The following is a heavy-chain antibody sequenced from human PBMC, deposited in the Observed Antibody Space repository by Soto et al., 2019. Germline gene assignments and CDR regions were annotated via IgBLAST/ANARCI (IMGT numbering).Heavy chain of an antibody. CDR2: IYYSGNT. Sequence: PSETLSLTCTVSGDSIRGYYWSWIRQPPGKGLEWIGYIYYSGNTNYNPSLKSRVTISIDTSKNQFSLKLSSVTAADTAVYYCARYGSGSSVWFDPWGQGTLVTVSS. J-gene: IGHJ5*02. CDR1: GDSIRGYY. V-gene: IGHV4-59*01. CDR3: ARYGSGSSVWFDP. D-gene: IGHD3-10*01.